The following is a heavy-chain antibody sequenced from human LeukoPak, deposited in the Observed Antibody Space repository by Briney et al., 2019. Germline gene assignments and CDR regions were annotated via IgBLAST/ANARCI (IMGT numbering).Heavy chain of an antibody. Sequence: MGWVTPHNGNTNYAQKFLDRVTMTTNTSTTTVYMQLRSLTSDDAAMYYCARDRGGYGDYSYWGQGTLVTVSS. CDR3: ARDRGGYGDYSY. CDR2: VTPHNGNT. D-gene: IGHD4-17*01. V-gene: IGHV1-18*01. J-gene: IGHJ4*02.